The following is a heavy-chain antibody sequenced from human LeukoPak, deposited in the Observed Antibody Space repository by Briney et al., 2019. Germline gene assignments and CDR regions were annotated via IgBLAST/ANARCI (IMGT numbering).Heavy chain of an antibody. CDR3: ARVRSAASYWYFDL. Sequence: GGSLRLSCAASGFTFDDYGVSWVRQAPGKGLEWVSGINWNGGSTGYADSVKGRFTISRDNAKNSLYLQMNSLRAEDTALYYCARVRSAASYWYFDLWGRGTLVTVSS. CDR1: GFTFDDYG. CDR2: INWNGGST. D-gene: IGHD6-13*01. V-gene: IGHV3-20*04. J-gene: IGHJ2*01.